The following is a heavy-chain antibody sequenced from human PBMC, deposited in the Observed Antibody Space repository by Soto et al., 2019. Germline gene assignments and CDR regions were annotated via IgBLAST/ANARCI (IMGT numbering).Heavy chain of an antibody. D-gene: IGHD3-10*01. J-gene: IGHJ5*02. CDR2: INPSGGST. CDR1: GYTFTSYY. Sequence: ASVKVSCKASGYTFTSYYVHWVRQAPGQGLEWMGIINPSGGSTSYAQKFQGRVTMTRDTSTSTAYMELSSLRSEDTAVYYCAADRANYGSGSYYPTWGQGTLVTVSS. CDR3: AADRANYGSGSYYPT. V-gene: IGHV1-46*01.